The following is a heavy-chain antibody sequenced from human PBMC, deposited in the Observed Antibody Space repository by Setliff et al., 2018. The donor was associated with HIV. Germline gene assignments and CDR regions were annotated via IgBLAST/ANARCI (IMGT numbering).Heavy chain of an antibody. V-gene: IGHV3-23*01. Sequence: GSLRLSCAASGFTFSYHAMTWVRQAPGKGLEWVSGISGSGDSTFYADSVKGRFTISRDNSKNTLSLQMNDLRAEDTALYYCAKDYTPTFWEYNWFDVWGQGTQVTVSS. CDR1: GFTFSYHA. J-gene: IGHJ5*02. D-gene: IGHD3-16*01. CDR3: AKDYTPTFWEYNWFDV. CDR2: ISGSGDST.